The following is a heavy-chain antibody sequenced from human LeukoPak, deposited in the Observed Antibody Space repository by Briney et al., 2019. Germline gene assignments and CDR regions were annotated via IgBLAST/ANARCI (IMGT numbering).Heavy chain of an antibody. CDR3: AKPGGSYAFDY. D-gene: IGHD1-26*01. J-gene: IGHJ4*02. CDR1: GGSISSYY. Sequence: RPSETLSLTCTVSGGSISSYYWSWVRQAPGKGLEWVSSISSSSSYIYYADSVKGRFTISRDNAKNSLYLQMNSLRAEDTAVYYCAKPGGSYAFDYWGQGTLVTVSS. CDR2: ISSSSSYI. V-gene: IGHV3-21*01.